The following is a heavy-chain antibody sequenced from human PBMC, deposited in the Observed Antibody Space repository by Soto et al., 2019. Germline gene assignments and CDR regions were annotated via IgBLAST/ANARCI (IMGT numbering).Heavy chain of an antibody. Sequence: GESLKISCKGSGYSFTSYWITWVRQMPGKGLEWMGRIDPSDSYTNYSPSFQGHVTISVDRSLTTAYLQLSSLKASDTAMYYCARHGRSSPDFDYWGRGTLVTVPS. CDR1: GYSFTSYW. CDR2: IDPSDSYT. CDR3: ARHGRSSPDFDY. J-gene: IGHJ4*02. V-gene: IGHV5-10-1*01. D-gene: IGHD6-6*01.